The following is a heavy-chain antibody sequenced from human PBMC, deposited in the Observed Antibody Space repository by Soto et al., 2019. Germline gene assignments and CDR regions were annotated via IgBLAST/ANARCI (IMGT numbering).Heavy chain of an antibody. D-gene: IGHD3-10*01. CDR3: ARDRGLSTMVRGVIREYYYYGMDV. Sequence: SETLSLTCTVSGGSISSYYWSWIRQPAGKGLEWIGRIYTSGSTNYNPSLKSRVTMSVDTSKNQFSLKLSSVTAADTAVYYCARDRGLSTMVRGVIREYYYYGMDVWGQGTTVT. J-gene: IGHJ6*02. CDR2: IYTSGST. V-gene: IGHV4-4*07. CDR1: GGSISSYY.